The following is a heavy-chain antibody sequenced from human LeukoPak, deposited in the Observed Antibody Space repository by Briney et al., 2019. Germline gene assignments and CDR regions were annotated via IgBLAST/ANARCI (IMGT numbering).Heavy chain of an antibody. J-gene: IGHJ6*03. Sequence: SVKVSCKASGGTFSSYAISWVRQAPGQGLEWMGGIIPIFGTANYAQKFQGRVTITADESTSTAYMELSSLRSEGTAVYYCASRPPGDYYYYYMDVWGKGTTVTVSS. V-gene: IGHV1-69*01. D-gene: IGHD3-10*01. CDR2: IIPIFGTA. CDR1: GGTFSSYA. CDR3: ASRPPGDYYYYYMDV.